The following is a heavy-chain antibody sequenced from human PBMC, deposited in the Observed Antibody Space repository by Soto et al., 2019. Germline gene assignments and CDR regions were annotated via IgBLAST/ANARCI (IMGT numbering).Heavy chain of an antibody. CDR1: GFTFSSYA. Sequence: QVQLVESGGGVVQPGRSLRLSCAASGFTFSSYAMHWVRQAPGKGLEWVAVISYDGSNKYYADSVKGRFTISRDNSKNTLYLQMNSLRAEATAVYYCARDRGVTTPYYYYYYYGMDVWGQGTTVTVSS. J-gene: IGHJ6*02. CDR2: ISYDGSNK. D-gene: IGHD4-17*01. V-gene: IGHV3-30-3*01. CDR3: ARDRGVTTPYYYYYYYGMDV.